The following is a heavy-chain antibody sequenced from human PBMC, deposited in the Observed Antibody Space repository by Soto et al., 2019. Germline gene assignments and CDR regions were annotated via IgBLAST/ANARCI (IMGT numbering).Heavy chain of an antibody. CDR2: IYHSGST. D-gene: IGHD3-22*01. Sequence: PSETLSLTCAVYGGSFSGYYWSWIRQPPGKGLEWIGYIYHSGSTNYNPSLKSRVTISVDTPKNQFSLKLSSVTAADTAVYYCAREYYYDSSGYYYATGWFDPWGQGTLVTVSS. J-gene: IGHJ5*02. CDR1: GGSFSGYY. CDR3: AREYYYDSSGYYYATGWFDP. V-gene: IGHV4-34*01.